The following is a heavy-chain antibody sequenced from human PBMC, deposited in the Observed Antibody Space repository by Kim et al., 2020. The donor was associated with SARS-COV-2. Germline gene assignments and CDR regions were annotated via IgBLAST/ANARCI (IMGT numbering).Heavy chain of an antibody. V-gene: IGHV4-34*01. D-gene: IGHD6-13*01. CDR3: AERRAAAGPDY. J-gene: IGHJ4*02. Sequence: SETLSLTCAVYGGSFSGYYWSWIRQPPGKGLEWIGEINHSGSTNYNPSLKSRVTISVDTSKNQFSLKLSSVTAADTAVYYCAERRAAAGPDYWGQGTLVTVSS. CDR2: INHSGST. CDR1: GGSFSGYY.